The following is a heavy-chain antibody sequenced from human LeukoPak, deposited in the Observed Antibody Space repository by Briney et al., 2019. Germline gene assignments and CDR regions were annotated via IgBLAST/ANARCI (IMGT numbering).Heavy chain of an antibody. D-gene: IGHD3-10*01. CDR2: ISGSGDST. CDR1: GFIINNND. V-gene: IGHV3-23*01. CDR3: TPHGRYVSGSFDY. Sequence: TGGSLRLSCTASGFIINNNDMSWVRQAPGKGLEWVSAISGSGDSTYYTDAVKGRFTISRDNSKNTLYLQMNSLRVEDTAIYYCTPHGRYVSGSFDYWGQGTLVTASS. J-gene: IGHJ4*02.